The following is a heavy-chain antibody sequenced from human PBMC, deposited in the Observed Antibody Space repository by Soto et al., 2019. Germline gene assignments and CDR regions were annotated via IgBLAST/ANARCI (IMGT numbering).Heavy chain of an antibody. CDR1: GFPFNHFW. CDR2: INAPGTIT. V-gene: IGHV3-74*01. CDR3: TKDTYGAEDS. D-gene: IGHD4-17*01. J-gene: IGHJ4*02. Sequence: PGGSLRLSCAASGFPFNHFWMHWVRQAPGKGLMWVSRINAPGTITNYADSVKGRFTISRDNARNTLYLQMNSLRVEDTALYYCTKDTYGAEDSWGQGTLVTVSS.